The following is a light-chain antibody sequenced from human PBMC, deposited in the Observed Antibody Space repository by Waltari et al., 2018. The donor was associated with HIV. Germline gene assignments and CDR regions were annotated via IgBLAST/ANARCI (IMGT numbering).Light chain of an antibody. CDR1: QSVSSY. CDR2: DAS. V-gene: IGKV3-11*01. Sequence: EIVFTQSPATLSFSPGERATLPCRASQSVSSYLAWYQQKPGQAPRLLIYDASNRATGIPARFSGSGSGTDFTLTISSLESEDFAVYYCQQRRNWPKTFGQGTKVEIK. J-gene: IGKJ1*01. CDR3: QQRRNWPKT.